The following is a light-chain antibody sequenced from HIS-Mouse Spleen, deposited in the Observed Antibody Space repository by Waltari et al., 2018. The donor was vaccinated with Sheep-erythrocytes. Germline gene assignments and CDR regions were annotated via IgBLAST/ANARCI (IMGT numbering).Light chain of an antibody. Sequence: QSALTQPPSASGSPGHSLTIPCTGTSSYVGGYNYVPWYQQHPGKAPKRMIYEVSKRPSGVPDRFSGSKSGNTASLTVSGLQAEDEADYYCSSYAGSNNWVFGGGTKLTVL. CDR3: SSYAGSNNWV. CDR2: EVS. CDR1: SSYVGGYNY. J-gene: IGLJ3*02. V-gene: IGLV2-8*01.